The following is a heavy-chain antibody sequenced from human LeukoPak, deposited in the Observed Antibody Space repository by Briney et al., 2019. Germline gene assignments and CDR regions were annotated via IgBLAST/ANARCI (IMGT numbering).Heavy chain of an antibody. V-gene: IGHV1-69*05. CDR2: IIPIFGTA. D-gene: IGHD3-3*01. CDR1: GGTFSSYA. Sequence: SVKVSCKASGGTFSSYAISWVRQAPGQGLEWMGGIIPIFGTANYAQKFQGRVTITTDESTSTAYMELSSLRSEDTAVYYCARSGLYDFWSGYSPGVYYYYMDVWGKGTTVTVSS. J-gene: IGHJ6*03. CDR3: ARSGLYDFWSGYSPGVYYYYMDV.